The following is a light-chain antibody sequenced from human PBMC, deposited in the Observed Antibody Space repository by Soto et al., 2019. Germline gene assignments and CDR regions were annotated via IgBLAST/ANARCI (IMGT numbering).Light chain of an antibody. J-gene: IGKJ3*01. CDR2: GAS. Sequence: EIVLTQSPGTLSLSPGERATLSCRASQSVSSSYLAWYQQKPGQAPRLLIYGASSRATGIPDRFSGSASGPDFTLTISRLEPEDSAVSSCQQYGTSLSFTFGPGTNVDI. CDR3: QQYGTSLSFT. CDR1: QSVSSSY. V-gene: IGKV3-20*01.